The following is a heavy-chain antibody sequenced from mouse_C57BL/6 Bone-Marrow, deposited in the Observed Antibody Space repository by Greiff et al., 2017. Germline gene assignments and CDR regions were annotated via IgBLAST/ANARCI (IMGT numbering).Heavy chain of an antibody. CDR3: ARVPAYYSNFLYFDV. V-gene: IGHV7-1*01. CDR1: GFTFSDFY. D-gene: IGHD2-5*01. Sequence: EVNVVESGGGLVQSGRSLRLSCATSGFTFSDFYMEWVRHAPGKGLEWIAASRNKANDYKTEYSASVKGRFIVSRDTSQSILYLQMNALRAEDTAIYYWARVPAYYSNFLYFDVWGTGTTVTVSS. CDR2: SRNKANDYKT. J-gene: IGHJ1*03.